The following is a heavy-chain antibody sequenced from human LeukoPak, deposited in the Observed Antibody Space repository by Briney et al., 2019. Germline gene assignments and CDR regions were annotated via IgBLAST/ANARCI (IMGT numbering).Heavy chain of an antibody. V-gene: IGHV1-8*01. CDR1: GYTFTSYD. CDR3: ARVPREIMSI. D-gene: IGHD2-8*01. J-gene: IGHJ3*02. CDR2: MNPNSGYT. Sequence: ASVKVSCKASGYTFTSYDINWVRQATGQGLEWMGWMNPNSGYTGYAQKFQGRVTMTSNTSISTAYMELSSLRSEDTAVYYCARVPREIMSIWGQGTMVTVSP.